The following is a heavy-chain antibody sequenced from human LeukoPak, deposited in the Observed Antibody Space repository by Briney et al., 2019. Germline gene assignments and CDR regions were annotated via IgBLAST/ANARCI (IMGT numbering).Heavy chain of an antibody. J-gene: IGHJ6*02. V-gene: IGHV4-59*01. Sequence: SETLSLTCTVSGGSISSYYWSWIRQPPGKGLVWIGYIYYSGSTNFNPSLKSRVTISVDTSKNQFSLKLNSVTAADTAVYYCARDRITMVRGALRYYGMDVWGQGTTVTVSS. CDR2: IYYSGST. CDR3: ARDRITMVRGALRYYGMDV. D-gene: IGHD3-10*01. CDR1: GGSISSYY.